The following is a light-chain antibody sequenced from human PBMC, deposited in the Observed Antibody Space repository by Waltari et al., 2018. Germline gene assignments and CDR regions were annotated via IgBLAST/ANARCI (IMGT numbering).Light chain of an antibody. CDR3: MQGTHWPYT. CDR2: RVS. CDR1: QSLVHSDGNTH. J-gene: IGKJ2*01. V-gene: IGKV2-30*02. Sequence: DVVMTQSPLSLPVTLGQAASISCKSSQSLVHSDGNTHLNWFQQRPGQSPRRLIYRVSKRDSGVPDRFSGSGSGTDFTLKISRVEAEDVGIYYCMQGTHWPYTFGQGTKPDIK.